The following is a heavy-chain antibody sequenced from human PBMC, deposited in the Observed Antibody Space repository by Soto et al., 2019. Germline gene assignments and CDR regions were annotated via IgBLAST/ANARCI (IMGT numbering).Heavy chain of an antibody. Sequence: PGGSLRLSCAASGFTFSSYGMHWVRQAPGKGLEWVAVISYDGSNKYYADSVKGRFTISRDNSKNTLYLQMNSLRAEDTAVYYCAKAADGAPFDYWGQGTLVTV. CDR3: AKAADGAPFDY. CDR2: ISYDGSNK. V-gene: IGHV3-30*18. CDR1: GFTFSSYG. D-gene: IGHD6-13*01. J-gene: IGHJ4*02.